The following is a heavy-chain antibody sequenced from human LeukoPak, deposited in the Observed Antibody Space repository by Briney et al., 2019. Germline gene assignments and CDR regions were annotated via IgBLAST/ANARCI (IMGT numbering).Heavy chain of an antibody. CDR3: ARETADCGGDCYDY. Sequence: PSETLSLTCAVYGGSFSGYYWSWIRQPPGKGLEWIGEINHSGSTNYNPSLKSRVTISVDTSKNHFSLKLSSVNAADTAVYYCARETADCGGDCYDYWGQGTLVTVSS. CDR1: GGSFSGYY. V-gene: IGHV4-34*01. J-gene: IGHJ4*02. D-gene: IGHD2-21*02. CDR2: INHSGST.